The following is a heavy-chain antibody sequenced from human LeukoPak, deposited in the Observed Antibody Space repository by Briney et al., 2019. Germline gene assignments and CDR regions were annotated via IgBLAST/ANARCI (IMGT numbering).Heavy chain of an antibody. Sequence: GGSLRLSCAASGFTFSSYEMNWVREAPGEGLEWGSYISSSGSTIHYADSVKGRFTISRDNAKNSLYLQMNSLRAEDTAVYYCAREDYDSSDPLDYWGQGTLVTVSS. D-gene: IGHD3-22*01. CDR3: AREDYDSSDPLDY. CDR2: ISSSGSTI. CDR1: GFTFSSYE. J-gene: IGHJ4*02. V-gene: IGHV3-48*03.